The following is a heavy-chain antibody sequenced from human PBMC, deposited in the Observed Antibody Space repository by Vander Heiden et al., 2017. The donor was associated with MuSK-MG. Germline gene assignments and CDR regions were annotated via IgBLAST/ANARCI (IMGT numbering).Heavy chain of an antibody. CDR3: AKDSREWGYDFWSGYYYYYYYMDV. V-gene: IGHV3-9*01. CDR1: GFTFDDYA. J-gene: IGHJ6*03. CDR2: ISWNSGSI. Sequence: EVQLVESGGGLVQPGRSLRLSCAASGFTFDDYAMHWVRQAPGKGLEWVSGISWNSGSIGYADSVKGRFTISRDNAKNSLYLQMNSLRAEDTALYYCAKDSREWGYDFWSGYYYYYYYMDVWGKGTTVTVSS. D-gene: IGHD3-3*01.